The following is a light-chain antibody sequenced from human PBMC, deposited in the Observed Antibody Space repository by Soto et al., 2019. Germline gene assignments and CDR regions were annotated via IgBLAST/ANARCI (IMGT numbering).Light chain of an antibody. V-gene: IGLV1-40*01. CDR1: SSNIGAGSD. CDR2: INK. CDR3: QTYVIGPSGSYV. Sequence: QSALTQPPSVSGAPGQTVTISCTGTSSNIGAGSDVHWYQQLPGAAPKLLIYINKNRPSGVPDRFSGSKSGSSASLAITGLQAEDEADYYCQTYVIGPSGSYVFGTGTKATVL. J-gene: IGLJ1*01.